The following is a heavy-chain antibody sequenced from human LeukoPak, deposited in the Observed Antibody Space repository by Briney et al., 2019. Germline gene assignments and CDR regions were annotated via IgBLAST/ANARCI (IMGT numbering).Heavy chain of an antibody. CDR2: IWYDGSNK. CDR3: ARSPPDTAMVLDY. J-gene: IGHJ4*02. Sequence: AGSLRLSCAASGFTFSNYGMHWVRQAPGKGLEWVAVIWYDGSNKYYADSVKGRFTISRDNSKDTLYLQMNSLRAEDTAVYYCARSPPDTAMVLDYWGQGTLVTVSS. V-gene: IGHV3-33*01. CDR1: GFTFSNYG. D-gene: IGHD5-18*01.